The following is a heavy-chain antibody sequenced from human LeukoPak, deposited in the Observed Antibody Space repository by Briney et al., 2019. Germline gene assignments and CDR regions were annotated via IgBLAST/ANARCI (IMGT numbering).Heavy chain of an antibody. CDR2: IHYRGNT. D-gene: IGHD2-21*02. J-gene: IGHJ4*02. CDR1: GGSIRGYY. CDR3: ANVANPRSHYCGGDCYSLNY. V-gene: IGHV4-59*01. Sequence: SETLSLTCTVSGGSIRGYYWTWIRQPPGKGLEWIGYIHYRGNTNYNPSLKSRVTMSVDTSKSQFSLKLNSVTAADTAVYYCANVANPRSHYCGGDCYSLNYWGQGTLVTVSS.